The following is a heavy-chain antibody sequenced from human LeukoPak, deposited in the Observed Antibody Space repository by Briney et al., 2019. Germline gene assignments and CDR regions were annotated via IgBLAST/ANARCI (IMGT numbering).Heavy chain of an antibody. CDR1: GGSFNNYY. V-gene: IGHV4-34*01. Sequence: SETLSLTCAVLGGSFNNYYWSWIRQPPGKGLEWVGEINHSGSTTYNSSLKSRVIISVDTSRSQFSLNLNSVTAADTAVYYCARRGSEGGRCFDAWGQGILVTVSS. CDR3: ARRGSEGGRCFDA. J-gene: IGHJ4*02. D-gene: IGHD2-15*01. CDR2: INHSGST.